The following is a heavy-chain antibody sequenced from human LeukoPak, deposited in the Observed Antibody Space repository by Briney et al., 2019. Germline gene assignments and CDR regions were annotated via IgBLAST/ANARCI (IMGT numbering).Heavy chain of an antibody. Sequence: GGSLRLSCAASGFTFSSYAMRWVRQAPGKGLEWVSGISGSGGSTYCADSVKGRFTIARDNSKNTLYLQMNSLRAEDTAVYYCAKGNCRGTSCYSDYWGQGTLVTVSS. J-gene: IGHJ4*02. CDR2: ISGSGGST. V-gene: IGHV3-23*01. D-gene: IGHD2-2*02. CDR1: GFTFSSYA. CDR3: AKGNCRGTSCYSDY.